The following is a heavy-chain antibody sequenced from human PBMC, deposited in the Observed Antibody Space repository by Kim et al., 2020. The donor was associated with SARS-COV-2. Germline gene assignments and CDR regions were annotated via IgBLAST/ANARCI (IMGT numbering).Heavy chain of an antibody. CDR2: MNTNTGNP. D-gene: IGHD2-15*01. V-gene: IGHV7-4-1*02. J-gene: IGHJ6*02. Sequence: ASVKVSCKASGYSFTTYAITWVRQAPGQGLEWMGWMNTNTGNPTYAQGFTGRFVFSLDTSVSTAYLQISSLKAEDTAVYYCARVGGHCSGGSCYSGGDIAVAGHHYYYYGMNVWGQGTTVTVSS. CDR3: ARVGGHCSGGSCYSGGDIAVAGHHYYYYGMNV. CDR1: GYSFTTYA.